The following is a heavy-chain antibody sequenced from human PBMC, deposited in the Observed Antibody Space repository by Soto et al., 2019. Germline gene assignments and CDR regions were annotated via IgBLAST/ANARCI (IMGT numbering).Heavy chain of an antibody. CDR2: INHDGIEK. CDR3: VGGAHADY. Sequence: EVQLLESGGGLVQPGGSLRLSCAASEFTLRDYWMTCVRQAPGRGLEWVANINHDGIEKYHADFVKGRFTLSRDKTRNSMFLQLSNLRADDTAIDCCVGGAHADYWGRGTLVTVSS. D-gene: IGHD2-2*01. V-gene: IGHV3-7*03. CDR1: EFTLRDYW. J-gene: IGHJ4*02.